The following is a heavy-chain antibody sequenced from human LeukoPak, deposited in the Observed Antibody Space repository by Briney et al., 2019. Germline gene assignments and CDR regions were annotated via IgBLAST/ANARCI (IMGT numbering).Heavy chain of an antibody. CDR2: IYYSGST. CDR3: ARVDYSNYGRSYFDY. J-gene: IGHJ4*02. Sequence: SQTLSLTCTVSGGSISSGGYYWSWICQHPGKGLEWIGYIYYSGSTYYNPSLKSRVTISVDTSKNQFSLKLSSVTAADTAVYYCARVDYSNYGRSYFDYWGQGTLVTVSS. V-gene: IGHV4-31*03. CDR1: GGSISSGGYY. D-gene: IGHD4-11*01.